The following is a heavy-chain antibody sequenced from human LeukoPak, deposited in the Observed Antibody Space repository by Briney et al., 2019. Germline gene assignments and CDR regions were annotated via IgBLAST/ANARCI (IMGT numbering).Heavy chain of an antibody. D-gene: IGHD1-26*01. J-gene: IGHJ4*02. CDR2: INPNSGGT. Sequence: ASVKVSCKASGYTFTGYYMHWVRQAPGQGLEWMGWINPNSGGTNYAQKFQGRVTMTRDTSISTAYMELSRLRSDDTAVYYCARVSVITQYKGSPDYFASWGQGTLLTVSS. V-gene: IGHV1-2*02. CDR3: ARVSVITQYKGSPDYFAS. CDR1: GYTFTGYY.